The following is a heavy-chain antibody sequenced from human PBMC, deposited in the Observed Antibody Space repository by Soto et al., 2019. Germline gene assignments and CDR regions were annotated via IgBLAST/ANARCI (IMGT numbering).Heavy chain of an antibody. D-gene: IGHD2-21*02. Sequence: GGSLRLSCAASGFRFSDYFMSWIRQAPGKGLEWISSISGGSSYTDYAESVKGRFTISRDDAKNSLYLQMTSLRADDAAVYYCARVLVFYGGFDPWGQGTLVTVS. CDR1: GFRFSDYF. V-gene: IGHV3-11*05. J-gene: IGHJ5*02. CDR2: ISGGSSYT. CDR3: ARVLVFYGGFDP.